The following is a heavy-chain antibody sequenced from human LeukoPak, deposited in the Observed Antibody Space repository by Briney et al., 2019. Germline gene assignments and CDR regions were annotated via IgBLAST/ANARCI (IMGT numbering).Heavy chain of an antibody. D-gene: IGHD1-7*01. CDR3: ARRRYNWNYGGFDY. J-gene: IGHJ4*02. Sequence: PSETLSLTCAVYGGSFSGYYWSWIRQPPGKGLEWIGEINHSGSTNYNPSLKSRVTISVDTSKNQFSLKLSSVTAADTAVYYCARRRYNWNYGGFDYWGQGTLVTVSS. V-gene: IGHV4-34*01. CDR2: INHSGST. CDR1: GGSFSGYY.